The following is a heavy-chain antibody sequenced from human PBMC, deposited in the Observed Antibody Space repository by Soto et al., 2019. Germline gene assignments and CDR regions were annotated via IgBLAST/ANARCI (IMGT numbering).Heavy chain of an antibody. D-gene: IGHD3-3*01. Sequence: PGGSLRLSCAASGFTFSSYWMSWVRQAPGKGLEWVANIKQDGSDKYYVDSVKGRFTISRDNAKNSLYLQMNSLRAEDTAVYYFARAGYNDFWSGYYYYYYGMDVWGQGTTVTVSS. CDR3: ARAGYNDFWSGYYYYYYGMDV. CDR1: GFTFSSYW. J-gene: IGHJ6*02. V-gene: IGHV3-7*05. CDR2: IKQDGSDK.